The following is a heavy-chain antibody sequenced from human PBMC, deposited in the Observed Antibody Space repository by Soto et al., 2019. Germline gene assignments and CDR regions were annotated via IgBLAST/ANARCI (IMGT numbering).Heavy chain of an antibody. V-gene: IGHV4-39*07. Sequence: SETLSLTCTVSGGSISSSSYYWGWIRQPPGKGLEWIGSIYYAGSTKYNPSLNSRVTISVDTSKNQFSLKLSSVTAADTAVYYCARAPGMFTHLDYWGQGTLVTVSS. CDR2: IYYAGST. D-gene: IGHD3-10*02. J-gene: IGHJ4*02. CDR3: ARAPGMFTHLDY. CDR1: GGSISSSSYY.